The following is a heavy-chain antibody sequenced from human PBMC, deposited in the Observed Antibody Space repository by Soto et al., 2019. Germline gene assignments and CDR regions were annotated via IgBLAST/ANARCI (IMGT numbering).Heavy chain of an antibody. J-gene: IGHJ4*01. CDR2: ISGSGGST. CDR1: GLRFNSYA. V-gene: IGHV3-23*01. CDR3: AKELWFGDLEGKELDY. Sequence: PSCSTKIARASCGLRFNSYAMTGVLKEKGKGLEWVSAISGSGGSTYYADSVKGRFTISRDNSKNTLYLQMNSLRAEDTAVYYCAKELWFGDLEGKELDYWGHGTLVTVFS. D-gene: IGHD3-10*01.